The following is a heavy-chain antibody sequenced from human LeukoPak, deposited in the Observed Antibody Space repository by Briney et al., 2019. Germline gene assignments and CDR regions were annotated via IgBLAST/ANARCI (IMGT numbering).Heavy chain of an antibody. Sequence: PGGSLRLSCAASGFTFSSYEMNWVRQAPGKGLEWVSYISSSGSTIYYADSVKGRFTISRDNAKNSLYLQMNSLRAEDTAVYYCASLDGSGSRAASVDPWGQGTLVTVSS. V-gene: IGHV3-48*03. D-gene: IGHD3-10*01. J-gene: IGHJ5*02. CDR2: ISSSGSTI. CDR3: ASLDGSGSRAASVDP. CDR1: GFTFSSYE.